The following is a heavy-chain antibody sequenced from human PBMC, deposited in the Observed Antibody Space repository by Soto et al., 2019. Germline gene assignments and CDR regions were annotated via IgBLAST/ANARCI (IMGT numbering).Heavy chain of an antibody. J-gene: IGHJ5*02. V-gene: IGHV4-30-2*01. CDR2: IYARGST. Sequence: HLQLQESGSGLVRASQTLSLTCAVSGDSISSGAYSWSWIRQPPGKGLEWIGYIYARGSTYYNPSLKSRVTMSVDRSKNQFSLNLSSVTAADTAVYFCARTLDYGGSAGSNWFDPWGQGTLVTVSS. CDR3: ARTLDYGGSAGSNWFDP. CDR1: GDSISSGAYS. D-gene: IGHD4-17*01.